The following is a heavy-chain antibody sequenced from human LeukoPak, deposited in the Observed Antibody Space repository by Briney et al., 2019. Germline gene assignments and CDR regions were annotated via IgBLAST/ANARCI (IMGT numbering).Heavy chain of an antibody. D-gene: IGHD3-10*01. J-gene: IGHJ6*02. CDR1: GFTFSSYW. CDR2: INSDGSST. Sequence: GGSLRLSCAASGFTFSSYWMHWVRQAPGKGLVWVSRINSDGSSTSYADSVKGRFTISRDNAKNTLYLPMNSLRAEDTAVYYCARELITMVRGVDYYYGMDVWGQGTTVTVSS. V-gene: IGHV3-74*01. CDR3: ARELITMVRGVDYYYGMDV.